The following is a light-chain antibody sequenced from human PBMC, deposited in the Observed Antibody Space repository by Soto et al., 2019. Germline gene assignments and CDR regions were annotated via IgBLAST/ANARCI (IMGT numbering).Light chain of an antibody. CDR3: QQYNSYPMYT. J-gene: IGKJ2*01. CDR2: DAS. Sequence: DIQMTQSPSSLFASVGDRVTITCRASQSISSWLAWYQQKPGKAPKLLIYDASSLESGVPSRFSGSGSGTEFTLTISSLQPDDFATYYCQQYNSYPMYTFGQGTKLEIK. CDR1: QSISSW. V-gene: IGKV1-5*01.